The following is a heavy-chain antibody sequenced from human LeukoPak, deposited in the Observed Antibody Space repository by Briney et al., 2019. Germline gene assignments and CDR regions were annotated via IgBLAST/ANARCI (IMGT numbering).Heavy chain of an antibody. CDR3: ARQRAGYDFWSGHYGNFDY. CDR1: GYSFTSYW. Sequence: GESLKISCKGSGYSFTSYWIGWVRLMPGKGLEWMGIIYPGDSDTRYSPSFQGQVTISADKSISTAYLQWSSLKASDTAMYYCARQRAGYDFWSGHYGNFDYWGQGTLVTVSS. D-gene: IGHD3-3*01. CDR2: IYPGDSDT. V-gene: IGHV5-51*01. J-gene: IGHJ4*02.